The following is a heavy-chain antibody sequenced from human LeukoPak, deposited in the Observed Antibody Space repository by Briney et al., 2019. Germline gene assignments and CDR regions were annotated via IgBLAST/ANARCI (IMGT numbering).Heavy chain of an antibody. Sequence: EASVKVSCKASGGTFSSYAISWVRQAPGPGLEWMGWISAYNGNTNYAQKLQGRVTMTTDTSTSTAYMELRSLRSDDTAVYYCAESMLSNGDWFDPWGQGTLVTVSS. D-gene: IGHD2-21*01. J-gene: IGHJ5*02. CDR3: AESMLSNGDWFDP. CDR1: GGTFSSYA. V-gene: IGHV1-18*01. CDR2: ISAYNGNT.